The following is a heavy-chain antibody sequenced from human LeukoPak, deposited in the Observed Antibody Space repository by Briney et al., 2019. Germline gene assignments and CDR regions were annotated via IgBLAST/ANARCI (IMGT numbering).Heavy chain of an antibody. CDR2: ISYDGSNK. V-gene: IGHV3-30*03. CDR3: ATTLNWYFDY. J-gene: IGHJ4*02. Sequence: AGGSLRLSCVASGFTFSSYGMHWVRQAPGKGLEWVAVISYDGSNKYYADSVKGRFTISRDKSKNTLYLQLNSLTAEDTAVYYCATTLNWYFDYWGQGTLVTVSS. CDR1: GFTFSSYG.